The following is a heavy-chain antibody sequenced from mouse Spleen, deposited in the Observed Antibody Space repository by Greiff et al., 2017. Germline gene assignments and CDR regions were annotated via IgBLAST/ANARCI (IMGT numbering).Heavy chain of an antibody. CDR3: ARREDYYGMDY. Sequence: VQLQQPGAELVRPGTSVKLSCKASGYTFTSYWMHWVKQRPGQGLEWIGVIDPSDSYTNYNQKFKGKATLTVDTSSSTAYMQLSSLTSEDSAVYYCARREDYYGMDYWGQGTTLTVSS. J-gene: IGHJ2*01. V-gene: IGHV1-59*01. CDR1: GYTFTSYW. CDR2: IDPSDSYT. D-gene: IGHD1-1*01.